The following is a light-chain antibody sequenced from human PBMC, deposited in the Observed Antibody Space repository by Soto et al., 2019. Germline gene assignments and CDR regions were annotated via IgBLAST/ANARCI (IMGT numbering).Light chain of an antibody. Sequence: EIVMTQSPATLSVSPGERSTLSCISSQSIGSNLACYQQKPGQSPRLLIYGASTRATGIPARFSGSGSGTDFTLTISSLEAEDFAVYYCQQRSNWPPITFGQGTRLEIK. J-gene: IGKJ5*01. CDR1: QSIGSN. CDR2: GAS. CDR3: QQRSNWPPIT. V-gene: IGKV3-11*01.